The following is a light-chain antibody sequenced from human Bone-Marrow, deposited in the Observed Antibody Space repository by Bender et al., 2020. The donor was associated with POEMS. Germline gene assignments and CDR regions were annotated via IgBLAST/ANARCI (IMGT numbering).Light chain of an antibody. Sequence: QSVLTQPPSVSGAPGQRVTISCTGSSSNIGAGYDVHWYQHVPGIGPKLLIYANINRPSGVPDRFSGSKSGTSVSLAITGLQAEDEADYYCQSFDTSLSGWVFGAGTKLTV. CDR2: ANI. J-gene: IGLJ3*02. CDR3: QSFDTSLSGWV. CDR1: SSNIGAGYD. V-gene: IGLV1-40*01.